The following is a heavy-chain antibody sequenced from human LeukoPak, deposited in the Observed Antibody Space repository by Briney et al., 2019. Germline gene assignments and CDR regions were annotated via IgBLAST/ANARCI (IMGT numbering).Heavy chain of an antibody. V-gene: IGHV4-34*01. Sequence: PSETLSLTCAVYGGSFSGYYWSWIRQPPGKGLEWIGEIHHSGSTNYNPSLKSRLTISVDMSKNQFSLKLSSVTAADTAVYYCARRGPYGYSNPHFDYWGQGALVTVSS. J-gene: IGHJ4*02. CDR1: GGSFSGYY. CDR2: IHHSGST. CDR3: ARRGPYGYSNPHFDY. D-gene: IGHD4-11*01.